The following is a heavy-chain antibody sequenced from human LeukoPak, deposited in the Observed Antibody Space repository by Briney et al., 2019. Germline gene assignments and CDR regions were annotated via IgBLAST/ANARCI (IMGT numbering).Heavy chain of an antibody. Sequence: PSETLSLTCTVSGGSISSYYWSWIRQPPGKGLEWIGYIYYSGSTNYNPSLKSRVTISVDTSKNQFSLKLSSVTAADTAVYYCARGHYDILTGYYGAFDIWGQGTMVTVSS. CDR3: ARGHYDILTGYYGAFDI. D-gene: IGHD3-9*01. V-gene: IGHV4-59*08. CDR1: GGSISSYY. CDR2: IYYSGST. J-gene: IGHJ3*02.